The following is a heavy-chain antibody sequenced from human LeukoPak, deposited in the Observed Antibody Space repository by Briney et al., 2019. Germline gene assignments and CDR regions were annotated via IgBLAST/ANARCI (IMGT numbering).Heavy chain of an antibody. CDR1: GFTVSSNY. CDR2: IYSGGST. V-gene: IGHV3-53*01. D-gene: IGHD6-19*01. CDR3: AREGAVAGPFDY. J-gene: IGHJ4*02. Sequence: GGSLRLSCAASGFTVSSNYMSWVRQAPGKGLEWVSVIYSGGSTYYADSVKGRFTISRDNSKNTLYLQMNSLGAEDTAVYYCAREGAVAGPFDYWGQGTLVTVSS.